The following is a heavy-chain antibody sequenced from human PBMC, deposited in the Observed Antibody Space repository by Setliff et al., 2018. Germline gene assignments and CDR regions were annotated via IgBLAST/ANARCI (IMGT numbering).Heavy chain of an antibody. CDR3: ATLTGDRGVDY. D-gene: IGHD7-27*01. J-gene: IGHJ4*02. V-gene: IGHV4-38-2*01. CDR1: GYSISSGYN. CDR2: IYYRGST. Sequence: KTSETLSLTCAVSGYSISSGYNWGWIRQPPGKGLEWIASIYYRGSTSYNSSLKGRVSISVDTSKNQFSLNLNSVTAADTAVYYCATLTGDRGVDYWGQGRLVTVSS.